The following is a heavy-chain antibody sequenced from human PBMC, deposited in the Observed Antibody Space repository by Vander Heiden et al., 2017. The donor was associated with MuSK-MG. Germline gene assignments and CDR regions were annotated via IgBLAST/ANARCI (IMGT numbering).Heavy chain of an antibody. Sequence: QVQLQQWGAGLLKPSATLSLTCAVYGGSFSGYYWSWIRQPPGKGLEWIGEINHSGSTNYNPSPKSRVTISVDTSKNQFSLKLSSVTAADTAVYYCARAKVVVALYYYYYYMDVWGKGTTVTVSS. D-gene: IGHD2-15*01. CDR2: INHSGST. J-gene: IGHJ6*03. CDR3: ARAKVVVALYYYYYYMDV. V-gene: IGHV4-34*01. CDR1: GGSFSGYY.